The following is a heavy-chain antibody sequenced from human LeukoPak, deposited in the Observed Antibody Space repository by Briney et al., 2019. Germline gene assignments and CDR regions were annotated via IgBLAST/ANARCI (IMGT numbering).Heavy chain of an antibody. CDR1: GGSFSGYD. CDR2: INHSGST. Sequence: SETLSLTCAVYGGSFSGYDWSWIRQPPGKGLEWIGEINHSGSTNYNPSLKSQVTISVATSKNQFYLKLSSVTAADTAVYYCARVNKYGSGSYYNVWWFDPWGQGTPVTVSS. V-gene: IGHV4-34*01. J-gene: IGHJ5*02. CDR3: ARVNKYGSGSYYNVWWFDP. D-gene: IGHD3-10*01.